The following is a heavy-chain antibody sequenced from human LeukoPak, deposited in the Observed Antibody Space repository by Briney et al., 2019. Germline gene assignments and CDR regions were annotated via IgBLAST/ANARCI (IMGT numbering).Heavy chain of an antibody. CDR1: GFTFSSYG. Sequence: GGSLRLSCAASGFTFSSYGMSWVRQAPGKGLEWVPAISGSGGSTYYADSVKGRFTISRDNSKNTLYLQMNSLRAEDTAVYYCAKGGYSYGLYLDYWDQGTLVTVSS. CDR2: ISGSGGST. V-gene: IGHV3-23*01. CDR3: AKGGYSYGLYLDY. J-gene: IGHJ4*02. D-gene: IGHD5-18*01.